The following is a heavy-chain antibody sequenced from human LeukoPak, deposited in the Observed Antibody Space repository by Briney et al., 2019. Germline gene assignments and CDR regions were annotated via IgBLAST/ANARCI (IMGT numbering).Heavy chain of an antibody. V-gene: IGHV3-23*01. J-gene: IGHJ1*01. CDR1: GFTFRSYA. Sequence: GGSLRLSCAASGFTFRSYAMNWVRQAPDKGLEWVSAISGSGGNTYYADSVKGRFTISRDNSKSTLNLQLNSLRAEDTAVYYCATRNWGRYFEHWGQGALVTVSS. D-gene: IGHD7-27*01. CDR3: ATRNWGRYFEH. CDR2: ISGSGGNT.